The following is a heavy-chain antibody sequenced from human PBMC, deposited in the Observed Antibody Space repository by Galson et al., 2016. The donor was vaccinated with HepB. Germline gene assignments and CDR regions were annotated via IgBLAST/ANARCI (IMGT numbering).Heavy chain of an antibody. Sequence: SLRLSCAASGLSVSNNYMSWVRQAPGKGLEWVSVIYSGGSTFYADSVKGRFTISRDNSKNTLSLQMTGLRAEDTAVYYCVQGSTEPAVWGKGTTVIVSS. CDR1: GLSVSNNY. CDR3: VQGSTEPAV. J-gene: IGHJ6*04. V-gene: IGHV3-53*01. D-gene: IGHD6-13*01. CDR2: IYSGGST.